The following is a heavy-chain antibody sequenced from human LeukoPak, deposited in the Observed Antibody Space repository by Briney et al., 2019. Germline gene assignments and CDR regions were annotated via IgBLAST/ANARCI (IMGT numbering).Heavy chain of an antibody. J-gene: IGHJ4*02. CDR3: ARAEDIVVVVAATPHFDY. CDR1: GYTFTGYY. V-gene: IGHV1-2*02. CDR2: INPNSGGT. D-gene: IGHD2-15*01. Sequence: GASVKVSCKASGYTFTGYYMHWVRQAPGQGLEWMGWINPNSGGTNYAQKFQGRVTMTRDTSISTAYMELSRLRSDDTAVYYCARAEDIVVVVAATPHFDYWGQENLVTVSS.